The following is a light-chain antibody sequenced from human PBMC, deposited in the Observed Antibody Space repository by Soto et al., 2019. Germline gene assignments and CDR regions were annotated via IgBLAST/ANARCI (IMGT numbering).Light chain of an antibody. V-gene: IGKV3-15*01. Sequence: EIVMTQSPATLSASPGERAALFCRASESVSTNLAWYQQKPGQSPRLLIYGASTRATGIPARFSGSGSGTEFTLIISNLQSEDLAIYYCQQYNRWPPLTFGGGTKVQIK. CDR2: GAS. J-gene: IGKJ4*01. CDR1: ESVSTN. CDR3: QQYNRWPPLT.